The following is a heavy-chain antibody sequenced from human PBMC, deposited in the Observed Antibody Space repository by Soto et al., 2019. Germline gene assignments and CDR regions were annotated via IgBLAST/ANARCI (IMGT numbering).Heavy chain of an antibody. CDR2: IFYSGST. Sequence: QVQLQESGPGLVKPSQTLSLTCTVSGGSISSGDYYWSWIRQPPGKGLEWIGYIFYSGSTYYNPSLKSRVTISVDTSKNQFSLKLSSVTAADTAVYYCARYRCSGGSCYRFDYWGQGTLVTVSS. J-gene: IGHJ4*02. V-gene: IGHV4-30-4*01. D-gene: IGHD2-15*01. CDR1: GGSISSGDYY. CDR3: ARYRCSGGSCYRFDY.